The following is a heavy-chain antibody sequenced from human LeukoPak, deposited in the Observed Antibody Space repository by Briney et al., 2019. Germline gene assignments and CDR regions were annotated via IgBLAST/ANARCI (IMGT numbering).Heavy chain of an antibody. Sequence: GGSLRLSCAASGFTFSSYWMSWVRQAPGKGLEWVANVKQDGSEKYYVDSVKGRFTISRDNAKNSLYLQMNSLRAEDTAVYFCSSTDCSNTNCFGANWFDPWGQGTLVTVSS. CDR2: VKQDGSEK. D-gene: IGHD2-2*01. J-gene: IGHJ5*02. V-gene: IGHV3-7*03. CDR3: SSTDCSNTNCFGANWFDP. CDR1: GFTFSSYW.